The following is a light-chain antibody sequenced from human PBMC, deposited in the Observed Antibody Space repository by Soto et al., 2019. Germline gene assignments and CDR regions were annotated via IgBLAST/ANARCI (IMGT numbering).Light chain of an antibody. CDR1: SSDIGGYNY. CDR3: SSYTRSSNVI. V-gene: IGLV2-14*01. Sequence: QSALTQPASVSGSPGQSITISCTGTSSDIGGYNYVSWYQQHPGKAPKLMLSDVSNRPSGISNRFSGSKSGNTASLTISRLQAEDEADYYCSSYTRSSNVIFGGGTKLTVL. J-gene: IGLJ2*01. CDR2: DVS.